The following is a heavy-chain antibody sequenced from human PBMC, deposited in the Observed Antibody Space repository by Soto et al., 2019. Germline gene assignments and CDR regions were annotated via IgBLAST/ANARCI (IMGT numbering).Heavy chain of an antibody. D-gene: IGHD1-26*01. CDR2: IYTSGST. CDR3: ARSFTRASGSKRGGPCRYYCGMGV. J-gene: IGHJ6*01. V-gene: IGHV4-4*07. CDR1: GGSISSYS. Sequence: SDTLSLTCTVSGGSISSYSWRWIRQPAGKGLEWIGRIYTSGSTNYNPSLKSRVTMSVDTSQNQFTVKPSSVTATDSAVYYCARSFTRASGSKRGGPCRYYCGMGVLGRGNTITVSS.